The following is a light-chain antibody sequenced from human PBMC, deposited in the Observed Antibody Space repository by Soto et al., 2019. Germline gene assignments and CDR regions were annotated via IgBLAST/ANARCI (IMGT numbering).Light chain of an antibody. Sequence: DIVLTQSPGTLSLSPGERATLSCRASQSVTSNYLAWYQQKPGQAPRLLIYGASTRPPGIPDRFSGSGSGTDFTLTISRLEPEDFAVYYCQQYGSSLYTFGQGTKLEI. J-gene: IGKJ2*01. CDR2: GAS. CDR1: QSVTSNY. CDR3: QQYGSSLYT. V-gene: IGKV3-20*01.